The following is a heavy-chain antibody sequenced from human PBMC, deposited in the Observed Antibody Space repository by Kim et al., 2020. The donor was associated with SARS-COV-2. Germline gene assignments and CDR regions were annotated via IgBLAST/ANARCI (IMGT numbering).Heavy chain of an antibody. CDR2: INPNSGGT. J-gene: IGHJ6*02. Sequence: ASVKVSCKASGYTFTGYYMHWVRQAPGQGLEWMGWINPNSGGTNYAQKFQGRVTMTRDTSISTAYMELSRLRSDDTAVYYCARDRDYYYYYGMDVWGQGTTVTVSS. CDR3: ARDRDYYYYYGMDV. V-gene: IGHV1-2*02. D-gene: IGHD3-10*01. CDR1: GYTFTGYY.